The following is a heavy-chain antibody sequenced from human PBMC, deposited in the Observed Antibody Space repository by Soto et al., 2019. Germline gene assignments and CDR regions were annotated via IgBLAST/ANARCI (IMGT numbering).Heavy chain of an antibody. Sequence: PGGSLRLSCAASGFTFSSYSMNWVRQAPGKGLEWVSYISSSSTIYYADSVKGRFTISRDNAKNSLYLQMNSLRDEDTAVYYCARDPGYSYGPPDYWGQGTLVTSPQ. V-gene: IGHV3-48*02. CDR3: ARDPGYSYGPPDY. CDR2: ISSSSTI. CDR1: GFTFSSYS. J-gene: IGHJ4*02. D-gene: IGHD5-18*01.